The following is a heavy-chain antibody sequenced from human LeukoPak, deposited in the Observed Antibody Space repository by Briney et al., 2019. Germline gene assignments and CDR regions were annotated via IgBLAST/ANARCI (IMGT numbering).Heavy chain of an antibody. CDR1: GGSFSGYY. CDR3: GRGFHYYDSSGYYFDY. J-gene: IGHJ4*02. Sequence: SETLSLTCAVYGGSFSGYYWSWIRQPPGKGLEWIGEINNSGSTNYNPSLKSRVTISVDTSKNQFSLKLSSVTAADTAVYYCGRGFHYYDSSGYYFDYWGQGTLVTVSA. CDR2: INNSGST. V-gene: IGHV4-34*01. D-gene: IGHD3-22*01.